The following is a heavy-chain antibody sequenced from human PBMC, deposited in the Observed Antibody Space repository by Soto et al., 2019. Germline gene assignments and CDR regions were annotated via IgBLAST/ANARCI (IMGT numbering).Heavy chain of an antibody. Sequence: EVQLVESGGGLVQPGGTLRHSCTVAGITFSGYSMNWVRQAPGKGLEWISYITSGSSTIFYADSVKGRFTISRDNAKNSLYLQMNSLRAEDTAVYYCATLPLGYWGQGTLVTVSS. CDR2: ITSGSSTI. J-gene: IGHJ4*02. V-gene: IGHV3-48*01. CDR3: ATLPLGY. CDR1: GITFSGYS. D-gene: IGHD7-27*01.